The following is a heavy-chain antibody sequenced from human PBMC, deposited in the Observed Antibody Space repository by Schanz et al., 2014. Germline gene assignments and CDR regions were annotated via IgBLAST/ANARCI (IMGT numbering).Heavy chain of an antibody. CDR3: ARPRFDYGEVDY. D-gene: IGHD4-17*01. CDR2: IWNNGVTK. CDR1: GFSLNTYG. J-gene: IGHJ4*02. Sequence: QAQLMESGGGVVQPGTSLILSCSASGFSLNTYGIHWFSQPAGKGLEWVAVIWNNGVTKYYADSVRGRFTISRDRFQNTLYLRMSSLRAEDTAVYYCARPRFDYGEVDYWGQGTLVTVSS. V-gene: IGHV3-33*01.